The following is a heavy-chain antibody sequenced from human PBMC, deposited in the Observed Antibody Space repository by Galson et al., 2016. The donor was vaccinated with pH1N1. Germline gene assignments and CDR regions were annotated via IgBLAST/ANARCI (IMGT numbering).Heavy chain of an antibody. CDR3: ARDVGRSGSY. V-gene: IGHV3-7*01. CDR2: IKQDGSEK. Sequence: SLRLSCAASGFAISSYWMTWVRQAPGKGLEWVANIKQDGSEKYYVDSVKGRFAISRDNAENLLYLQMNSLRAEDTAVYYCARDVGRSGSYWGQGVVVTVSS. CDR1: GFAISSYW. J-gene: IGHJ4*02. D-gene: IGHD1-26*01.